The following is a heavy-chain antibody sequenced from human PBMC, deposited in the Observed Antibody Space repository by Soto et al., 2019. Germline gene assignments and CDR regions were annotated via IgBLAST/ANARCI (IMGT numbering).Heavy chain of an antibody. J-gene: IGHJ4*02. Sequence: EVQLLESGGGLVQPGGSLRLSCAASGFTFSSYAMSWVRQAPGKGLEWVSAISGSGGSTYYADSVKGRFTISRDNSKNTLYLQMNSLIAEDTAVYYCAKFSDDSSGYDQGYWGQGTLVTVSS. CDR3: AKFSDDSSGYDQGY. V-gene: IGHV3-23*01. CDR2: ISGSGGST. D-gene: IGHD3-22*01. CDR1: GFTFSSYA.